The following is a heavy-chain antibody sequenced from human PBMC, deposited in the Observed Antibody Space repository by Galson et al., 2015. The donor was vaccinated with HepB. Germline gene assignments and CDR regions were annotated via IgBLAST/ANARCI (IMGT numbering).Heavy chain of an antibody. CDR2: VNGGNGNT. Sequence: SVKVSCKASGYTFSSYAVHWVRQAPGQRLEWKGWVNGGNGNTKYSEKFQGSVTMTRDTSASTAYMELSSLRSEDTAVHYCALRYYDVLTGYTDYFEHWGQGTLVTVSS. V-gene: IGHV1-3*01. CDR3: ALRYYDVLTGYTDYFEH. D-gene: IGHD3-9*01. CDR1: GYTFSSYA. J-gene: IGHJ1*01.